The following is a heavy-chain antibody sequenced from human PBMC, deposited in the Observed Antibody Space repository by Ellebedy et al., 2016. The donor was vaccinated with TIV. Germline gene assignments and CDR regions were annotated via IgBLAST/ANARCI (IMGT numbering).Heavy chain of an antibody. J-gene: IGHJ5*02. CDR3: ARGGEGITIFGVVIVGTTSNWFDP. Sequence: GSLRLXXAVYGGSFSGYYWSWIRQPPGKGLEWIGEINHSGSTNYNPSLKSRVTISVDTSKNQFSLKLSSVTAADTAVYYCARGGEGITIFGVVIVGTTSNWFDPWGQGTLVTVSS. CDR2: INHSGST. CDR1: GGSFSGYY. V-gene: IGHV4-34*01. D-gene: IGHD3-3*01.